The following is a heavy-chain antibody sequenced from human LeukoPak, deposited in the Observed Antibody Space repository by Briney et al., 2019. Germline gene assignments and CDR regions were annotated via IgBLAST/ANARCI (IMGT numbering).Heavy chain of an antibody. CDR3: ARRRAVGYCSSTNCDYFDY. CDR1: GYSFTSYW. CDR2: IYPGDSDT. D-gene: IGHD2-2*01. V-gene: IGHV5-51*01. J-gene: IGHJ4*02. Sequence: GESLKISCKGSGYSFTSYWIGWVRQMPGKGLEWMGIIYPGDSDTRYSPSFQGQVTISADKSISTAYLQWSSLKASDTAMYYCARRRAVGYCSSTNCDYFDYWGQGTLVTVSS.